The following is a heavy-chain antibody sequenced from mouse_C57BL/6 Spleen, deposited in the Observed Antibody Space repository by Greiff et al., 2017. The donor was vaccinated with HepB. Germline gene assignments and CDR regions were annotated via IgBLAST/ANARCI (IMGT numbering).Heavy chain of an antibody. Sequence: QVQLQQPGAELVKPGASVKMSCKASGYTFTSYWITWVKQRPGQGLEWIGDIYPGSGSTNYNEKFKSKATLTVDTSSSTAYMQLSSLTSEDSAVYYCASTGCITTVPWYFDVWGTGTTVTVSS. CDR3: ASTGCITTVPWYFDV. D-gene: IGHD1-1*01. CDR1: GYTFTSYW. V-gene: IGHV1-55*01. J-gene: IGHJ1*03. CDR2: IYPGSGST.